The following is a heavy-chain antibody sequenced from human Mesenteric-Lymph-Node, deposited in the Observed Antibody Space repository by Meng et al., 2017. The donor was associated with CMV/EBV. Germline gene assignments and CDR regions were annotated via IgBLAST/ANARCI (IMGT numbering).Heavy chain of an antibody. D-gene: IGHD5-12*01. CDR3: ARLGGYSGYDWGDV. CDR1: GGSISTTTYY. CDR2: IYYSGST. J-gene: IGHJ6*02. V-gene: IGHV4-39*07. Sequence: SETLSLTCTVSGGSISTTTYYWGRIRQPPGKGLEWIGSIYYSGSTYYNPSLKSRVTISVDTSKNQFSLKLSSVTAADTAVYYCARLGGYSGYDWGDVWGQGTTVTVSS.